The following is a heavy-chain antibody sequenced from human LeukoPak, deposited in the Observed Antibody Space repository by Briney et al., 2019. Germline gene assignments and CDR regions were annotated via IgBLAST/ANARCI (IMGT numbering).Heavy chain of an antibody. Sequence: SETLSLTCGVYGGSFIGYYYIWIRQSPGKGLEWIGGINHIGNTHYNPSLKSRLTISVDTSKNQFSLKLSSVTAADTAVYYCARDIRAVAGYDAFDIWGQGTMVTVSS. J-gene: IGHJ3*02. CDR3: ARDIRAVAGYDAFDI. CDR2: INHIGNT. CDR1: GGSFIGYY. D-gene: IGHD6-19*01. V-gene: IGHV4-34*01.